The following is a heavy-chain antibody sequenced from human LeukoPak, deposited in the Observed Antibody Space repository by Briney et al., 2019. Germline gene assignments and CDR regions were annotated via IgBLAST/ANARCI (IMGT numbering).Heavy chain of an antibody. J-gene: IGHJ4*02. CDR1: GESFSGYY. CDR2: INHSGST. CDR3: ATLRRGGY. D-gene: IGHD3-16*01. Sequence: PETLSLTCAVYGESFSGYYYSWIRQPPGKGLEWIEEINHSGSTNYNPSLKSRVTISVDTSKNQFSLKLSSVTAADTAVYYCATLRRGGYWGQGTLVTVSS. V-gene: IGHV4-34*01.